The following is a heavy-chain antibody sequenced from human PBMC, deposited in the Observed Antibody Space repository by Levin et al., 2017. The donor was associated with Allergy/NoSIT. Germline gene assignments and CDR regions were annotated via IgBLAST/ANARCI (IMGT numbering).Heavy chain of an antibody. J-gene: IGHJ4*02. CDR3: ARAEVGSEH. Sequence: SETLSLTCKVSGGSISSGSYYWSWIRQPAAKGLEWIGRIYSSGSANYNPSLKSRVTISVDTSKNQFSLKLTSLTAADTAVYYCARAEVGSEHWGQGTLVTVSS. D-gene: IGHD3-10*01. CDR2: IYSSGSA. CDR1: GGSISSGSYY. V-gene: IGHV4-61*02.